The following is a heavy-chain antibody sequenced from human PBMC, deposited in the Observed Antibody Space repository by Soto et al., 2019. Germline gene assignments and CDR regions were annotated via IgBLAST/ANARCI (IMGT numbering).Heavy chain of an antibody. Sequence: QVRLQESGPGLVRPSETLSLTCTVSGVSSTSFYWSRIRQSPGKGLEWIGYIFDNGDVKYNPSLMSRLTMSIDMSKNEFSLRLKSVTAADTAMYYCARGWGSKWYYFDSWGEGTLVTVSS. CDR1: GVSSTSFY. CDR3: ARGWGSKWYYFDS. J-gene: IGHJ4*02. D-gene: IGHD3-16*01. V-gene: IGHV4-59*01. CDR2: IFDNGDV.